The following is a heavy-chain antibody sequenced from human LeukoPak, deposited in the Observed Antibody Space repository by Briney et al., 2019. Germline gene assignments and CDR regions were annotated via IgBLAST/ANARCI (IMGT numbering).Heavy chain of an antibody. V-gene: IGHV3-7*01. D-gene: IGHD3-16*02. CDR1: GFTFSVYW. Sequence: GGSLRLSCAAPGFTFSVYWMSWVRQAPGKGLEWVANIKQDGSDNYYVDSVKGRFTLSRDNAKNSLYLQMNSLRAEDTAVYYCARSYDYVWGSYRPFYYFDYWGQGTLVTVSS. CDR3: ARSYDYVWGSYRPFYYFDY. CDR2: IKQDGSDN. J-gene: IGHJ4*02.